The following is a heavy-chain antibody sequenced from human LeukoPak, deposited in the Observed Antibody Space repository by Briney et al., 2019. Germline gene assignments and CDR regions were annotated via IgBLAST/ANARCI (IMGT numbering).Heavy chain of an antibody. J-gene: IGHJ4*02. CDR2: IIPILGTA. Sequence: SVRVSCKASGGTFSSYAISWVRQVPGQGLEWMGGIIPILGTANYAQKFQGRVTITADESTSTAYMELSSLRSEDTAVYYCARAYGGTLDYWGQGTLVTVSS. CDR3: ARAYGGTLDY. V-gene: IGHV1-69*13. CDR1: GGTFSSYA. D-gene: IGHD4/OR15-4a*01.